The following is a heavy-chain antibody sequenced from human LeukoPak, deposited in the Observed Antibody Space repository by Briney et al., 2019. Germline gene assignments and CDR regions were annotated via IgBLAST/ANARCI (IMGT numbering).Heavy chain of an antibody. CDR3: ARGGPRYYDSSGYANPPFDY. CDR1: GYTFTGYY. J-gene: IGHJ4*02. CDR2: INPNSGGT. D-gene: IGHD3-22*01. V-gene: IGHV1-2*06. Sequence: ASVKVSCKASGYTFTGYYMHWVRQAPGQGLESMGRINPNSGGTNYAQKFQGRVTMTRDTSISTAYMELSRLRSDDTAVYYCARGGPRYYDSSGYANPPFDYWGQGTLVTVSS.